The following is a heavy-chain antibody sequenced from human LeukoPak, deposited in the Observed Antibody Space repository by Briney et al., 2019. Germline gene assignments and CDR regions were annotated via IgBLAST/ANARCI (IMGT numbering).Heavy chain of an antibody. V-gene: IGHV3-30-3*01. CDR3: ATLPLLWFGVDFDY. J-gene: IGHJ4*02. CDR2: ISYDGSNK. Sequence: TGGSLRLSCAASGFTFSSYAMHWVRQAPGKGLEWVAVISYDGSNKYYADSVKGRFTISRDNSKNTLYLQMDSLRAEDTAVYCCATLPLLWFGVDFDYWGQGTLVTVSS. CDR1: GFTFSSYA. D-gene: IGHD3-10*01.